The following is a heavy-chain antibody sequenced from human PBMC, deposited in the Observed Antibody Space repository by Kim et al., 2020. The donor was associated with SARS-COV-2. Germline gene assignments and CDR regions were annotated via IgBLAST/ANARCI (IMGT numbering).Heavy chain of an antibody. CDR1: GGTFSSYA. V-gene: IGHV1-69*04. CDR3: ARITYYYDSSGYYDY. D-gene: IGHD3-22*01. J-gene: IGHJ4*02. CDR2: IIPILGIA. Sequence: SVKVSCKASGGTFSSYAISWVRQAPGQGLEWMGRIIPILGIANYAQKFQGRVTITADKSTSTAYMELSSLRSEDTAVYYCARITYYYDSSGYYDYWDQGTLVTVAS.